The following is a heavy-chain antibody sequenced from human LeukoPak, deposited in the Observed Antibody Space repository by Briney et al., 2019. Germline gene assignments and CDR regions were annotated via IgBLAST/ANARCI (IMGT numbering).Heavy chain of an antibody. CDR1: GFTFSRYA. CDR3: VKGPYGGNSGTFDY. Sequence: PGGSLRLSCSASGFTFSRYAMHWVRQAPGKRLEYVSAISSNGGSTYYADSVKGRFTISRDNSKNTLYLQMSSLRAEDTAVYYCVKGPYGGNSGTFDYWGQGTLVTVSS. CDR2: ISSNGGST. D-gene: IGHD4-23*01. J-gene: IGHJ4*02. V-gene: IGHV3-64D*09.